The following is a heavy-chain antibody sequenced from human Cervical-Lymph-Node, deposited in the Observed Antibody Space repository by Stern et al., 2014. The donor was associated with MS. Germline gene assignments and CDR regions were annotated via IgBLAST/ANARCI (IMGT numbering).Heavy chain of an antibody. V-gene: IGHV1-46*01. J-gene: IGHJ6*02. D-gene: IGHD5/OR15-5a*01. CDR2: VNANGGSA. CDR1: GYTFIRYY. CDR3: ATLYDSSGNYGMEV. Sequence: VQLVESGAQVKKPGASVKVSCKGSGYTFIRYYIPWVRQAPGQGLEWMGIVNANGGSARYAQKFQGRVPMASDTSTSTVSMELSSLRSEDTAVYYCATLYDSSGNYGMEVWGQGTTVIVSS.